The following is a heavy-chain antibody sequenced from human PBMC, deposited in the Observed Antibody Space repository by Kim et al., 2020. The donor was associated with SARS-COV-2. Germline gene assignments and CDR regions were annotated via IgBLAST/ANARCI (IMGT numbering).Heavy chain of an antibody. J-gene: IGHJ5*02. CDR3: AREGDWNYANWFDP. V-gene: IGHV4-59*13. Sequence: SETLSLTCSVSGASITAYYWSWIRQPPGKGLEWIGYVHYTGSTNYNPSLESRVDMSVDTSKNQFSLRLTSVSAADTAVYYCAREGDWNYANWFDPWGQ. D-gene: IGHD1-7*01. CDR1: GASITAYY. CDR2: VHYTGST.